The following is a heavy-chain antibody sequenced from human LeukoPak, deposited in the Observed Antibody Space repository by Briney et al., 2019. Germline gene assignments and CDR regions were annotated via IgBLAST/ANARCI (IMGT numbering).Heavy chain of an antibody. CDR2: IYYSGST. Sequence: PSETLSLNCTVSGGSISSYYWSWIRQPPGKGLEWIGYIYYSGSTNYNPSLKSRVTISVDTSKNQFSLKLSSVTAADTAVYYCARRLYCSGGSCPIPYYYYYMDVWGKGTTVTVSS. CDR3: ARRLYCSGGSCPIPYYYYYMDV. D-gene: IGHD2-15*01. J-gene: IGHJ6*03. CDR1: GGSISSYY. V-gene: IGHV4-59*01.